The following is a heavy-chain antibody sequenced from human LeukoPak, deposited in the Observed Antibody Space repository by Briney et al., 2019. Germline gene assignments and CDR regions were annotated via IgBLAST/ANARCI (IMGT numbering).Heavy chain of an antibody. CDR2: IWYDGSNN. Sequence: WRSLRLSCAASGFTFSSYGMHWVRQAPGKGLEWVAVIWYDGSNNYYADSVKGRFTISRDNSKNTLYLQMNSLRAEDTAEYYCAKFASGTMEDYWGQGTLVTVSS. CDR3: AKFASGTMEDY. CDR1: GFTFSSYG. V-gene: IGHV3-33*06. J-gene: IGHJ4*02. D-gene: IGHD4/OR15-4a*01.